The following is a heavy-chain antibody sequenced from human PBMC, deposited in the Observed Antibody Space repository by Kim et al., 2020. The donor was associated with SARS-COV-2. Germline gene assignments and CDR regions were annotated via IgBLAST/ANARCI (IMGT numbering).Heavy chain of an antibody. CDR2: ISYDGNNK. J-gene: IGHJ4*02. D-gene: IGHD5-18*01. CDR3: ARDSFVDTTMAPLD. Sequence: GGSLRLSCAASGITFSSYGMHWVRQAPGKGLEWVAVISYDGNNKYYADSVKGRFTISRDNSKNTLYLQMNSLRAEDTAVYYCARDSFVDTTMAPLDWGQGTLVTVSS. V-gene: IGHV3-33*05. CDR1: GITFSSYG.